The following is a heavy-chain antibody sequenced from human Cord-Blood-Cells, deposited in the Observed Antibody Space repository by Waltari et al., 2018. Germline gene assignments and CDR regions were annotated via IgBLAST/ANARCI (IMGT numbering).Heavy chain of an antibody. CDR1: GYTFTGYY. V-gene: IGHV1-2*04. CDR2: INPNSGGT. J-gene: IGHJ2*01. CDR3: ARGAAGESYWYFDL. D-gene: IGHD7-27*01. Sequence: EVKKPGASVKVSCKASGYTFTGYYMHWVRQAPGQGLEWMGWINPNSGGTNYAQKFQGWVTMTRDTSISTAYMELSRLRSDDTAVYYCARGAAGESYWYFDLWGRGTLVTVSS.